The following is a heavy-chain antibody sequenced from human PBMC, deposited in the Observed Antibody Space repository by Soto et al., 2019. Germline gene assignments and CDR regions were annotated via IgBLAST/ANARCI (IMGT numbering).Heavy chain of an antibody. J-gene: IGHJ4*02. Sequence: ASVKVSCKVSGYTLTELSMHWVRQAPGKGLEWMGGFDPEDGETIYAQKFQGRVTMTEDTSTDTAYMELSSLRSEDTAVYYCATGPSGYYYLNRLDYWGQGTLVTVS. V-gene: IGHV1-24*01. CDR3: ATGPSGYYYLNRLDY. CDR2: FDPEDGET. CDR1: GYTLTELS. D-gene: IGHD3-22*01.